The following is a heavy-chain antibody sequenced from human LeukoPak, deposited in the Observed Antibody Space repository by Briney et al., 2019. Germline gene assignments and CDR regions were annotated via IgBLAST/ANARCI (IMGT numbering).Heavy chain of an antibody. D-gene: IGHD2-2*01. Sequence: SETLSLTCTVSGGSISGYYWSWIRQPAGKGLEWIGRIYTSGSTNYNPSLKSRVTMSVDTSKNQFSLKLSSVTAADTAVYYCARSNIVVVPAAMDYYYYMDVWGKGTTVTVSS. V-gene: IGHV4-4*07. J-gene: IGHJ6*03. CDR3: ARSNIVVVPAAMDYYYYMDV. CDR1: GGSISGYY. CDR2: IYTSGST.